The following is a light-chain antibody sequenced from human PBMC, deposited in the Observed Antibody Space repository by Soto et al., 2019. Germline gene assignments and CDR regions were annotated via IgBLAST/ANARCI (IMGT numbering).Light chain of an antibody. CDR2: DAS. V-gene: IGKV3-11*01. J-gene: IGKJ4*01. CDR3: QQRSNWPPLT. CDR1: QSVSSY. Sequence: EIVLTQSPATLSLSPGERATLSCRASQSVSSYLAWYQQKPGQAPRLLIYDASNRATGIPARFRGSGSGTDFTLTISSLEPEDYAVYYCQQRSNWPPLTFGGGTTVEIK.